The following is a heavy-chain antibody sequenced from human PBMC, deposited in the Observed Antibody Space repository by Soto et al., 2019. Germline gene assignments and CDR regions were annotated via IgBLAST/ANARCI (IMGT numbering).Heavy chain of an antibody. CDR3: ARTNTAMVRSGMDV. D-gene: IGHD5-18*01. CDR2: IYYSGST. J-gene: IGHJ6*02. V-gene: IGHV4-31*03. CDR1: GGSISSGGYY. Sequence: SETLSLTCTVSGGSISSGGYYWSWIRQHPGKGLEWIGYIYYSGSTYYNPSLKSRVTISVDTSKNQFSLKLSSVTAADTAVYYCARTNTAMVRSGMDVWGQGTTVTVSS.